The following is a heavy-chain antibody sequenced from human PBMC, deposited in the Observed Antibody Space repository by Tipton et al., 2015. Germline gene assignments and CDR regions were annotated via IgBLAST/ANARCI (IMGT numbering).Heavy chain of an antibody. CDR2: MHYTGST. D-gene: IGHD6-13*01. Sequence: TLSPTCTVSGGSLSGYYWNWIRQTPGKGLEWIGYMHYTGSTNYNPSLKSRVTISIDTSKNQFSLNLSSVTAADTAVYYCARVRSSSAWYLSDFDCWGQGTLVAVSS. V-gene: IGHV4-59*01. CDR1: GGSLSGYY. J-gene: IGHJ4*02. CDR3: ARVRSSSAWYLSDFDC.